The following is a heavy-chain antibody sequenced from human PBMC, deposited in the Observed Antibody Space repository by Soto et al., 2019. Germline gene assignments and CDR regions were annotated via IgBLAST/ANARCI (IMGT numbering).Heavy chain of an antibody. Sequence: SETLSLTCAVYGGSFSGYYWSWIRQPPGKGLEWIGEINHSGGTDYNPSLKSRVSISVDTSKTQFSLNLNSVTAADTAVYYCASGPHGLSRTAKFDSWGQGTLVTVSS. J-gene: IGHJ4*02. CDR1: GGSFSGYY. D-gene: IGHD2-2*01. CDR2: INHSGGT. CDR3: ASGPHGLSRTAKFDS. V-gene: IGHV4-34*01.